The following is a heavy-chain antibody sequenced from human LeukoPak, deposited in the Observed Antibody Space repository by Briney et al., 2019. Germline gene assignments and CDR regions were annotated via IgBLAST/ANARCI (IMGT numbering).Heavy chain of an antibody. CDR3: ARVRSTARAFDI. CDR2: IWYDGSNK. Sequence: GGSLRLSCTASGFTFSSYSIHWVRQAPGKGLEWVAVIWYDGSNKYYADSVKGRFTISRDNSKNTLYLQMNSLRAEDTAVYYCARVRSTARAFDIWGQGTMVTVSS. CDR1: GFTFSSYS. D-gene: IGHD1-26*01. V-gene: IGHV3-33*08. J-gene: IGHJ3*02.